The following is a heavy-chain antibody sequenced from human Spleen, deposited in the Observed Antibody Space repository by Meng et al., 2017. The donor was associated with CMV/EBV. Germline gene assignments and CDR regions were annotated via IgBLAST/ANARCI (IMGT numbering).Heavy chain of an antibody. CDR2: INPKSGGT. D-gene: IGHD2-2*01. J-gene: IGHJ1*01. CDR3: ARGYCSSTSCYDYFQY. Sequence: YTFTGYYRHGVRQDPGQGLEWMGWINPKSGGTKYAQKCQGRVTMTRDTSTSTVYMELSGLRSDDTAVYSCARGYCSSTSCYDYFQYWGKGTLVTVSS. CDR1: YTFTGYY. V-gene: IGHV1-2*02.